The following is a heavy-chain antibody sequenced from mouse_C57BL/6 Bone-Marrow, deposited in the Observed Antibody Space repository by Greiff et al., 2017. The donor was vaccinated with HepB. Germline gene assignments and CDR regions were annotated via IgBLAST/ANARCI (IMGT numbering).Heavy chain of an antibody. D-gene: IGHD2-1*01. CDR2: IRSKSSNYAT. CDR1: GFTFNTYA. CDR3: VRDGGYYGNFPWFAY. Sequence: EVQVVESGGGLVQPKGSLKLSCAASGFTFNTYAMHWVRQAPGKGLEWVARIRSKSSNYATYYADSVKDRFTISRDDSQSMLYLQMNNLKTEDTAMYYCVRDGGYYGNFPWFAYWGQGTLVTVSA. J-gene: IGHJ3*01. V-gene: IGHV10-3*01.